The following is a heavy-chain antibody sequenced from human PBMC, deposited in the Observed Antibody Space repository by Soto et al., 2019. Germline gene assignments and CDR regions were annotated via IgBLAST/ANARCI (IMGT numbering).Heavy chain of an antibody. J-gene: IGHJ6*02. D-gene: IGHD3-9*01. V-gene: IGHV4-34*01. CDR2: INHSGST. CDR1: GGSFSGYY. Sequence: SETLSLTCAVYGGSFSGYYWSWIRQPPGKGLEWIGEINHSGSTNYNPSLKIRVTISVDTSKNQFSLKLSSVNAADTAVYYFARGFSVYDILYYYYYYGMDVWGQGTTVTVSS. CDR3: ARGFSVYDILYYYYYYGMDV.